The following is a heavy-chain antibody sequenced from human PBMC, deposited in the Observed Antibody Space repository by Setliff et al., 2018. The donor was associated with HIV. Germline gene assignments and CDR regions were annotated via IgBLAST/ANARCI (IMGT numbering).Heavy chain of an antibody. CDR1: GGSISSGSYY. J-gene: IGHJ6*03. V-gene: IGHV4-61*02. CDR3: ARETYYYDNPQYYYYYMDV. CDR2: IYTSGST. Sequence: SETLSLTCTVSGGSISSGSYYWSWIRQPAGKGLEWIGRIYTSGSTNYNPSLKSRVTISVDTSKNQFSLKLRAVTAADTAVYYCARETYYYDNPQYYYYYMDVWGKGTTVTVSS. D-gene: IGHD3-22*01.